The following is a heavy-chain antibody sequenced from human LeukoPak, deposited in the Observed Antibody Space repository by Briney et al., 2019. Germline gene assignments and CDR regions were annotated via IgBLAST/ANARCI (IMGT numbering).Heavy chain of an antibody. CDR3: ARGDYYDSSGYYAG. V-gene: IGHV4-59*01. Sequence: SETLSLTCTVSGGSISSYYWSWIRQPPGKGLEWIGYIYYSGSTNYNPSIKSRVTISVDTSKNQFSLKLSSVTAADTAVYYCARGDYYDSSGYYAGWGQGTLVTVSS. J-gene: IGHJ4*02. CDR2: IYYSGST. CDR1: GGSISSYY. D-gene: IGHD3-22*01.